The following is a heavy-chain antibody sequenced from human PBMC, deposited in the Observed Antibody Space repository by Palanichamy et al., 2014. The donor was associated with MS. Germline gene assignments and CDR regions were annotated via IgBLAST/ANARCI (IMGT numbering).Heavy chain of an antibody. Sequence: QVRLVQSGPEVQKPGASVTVSCKTSGYIFTGHYIHWARQAPGQGLEWMGWINPNGGATRYAQNFQGRVAMTRDTSTRTASMELSSLRSDDTAVYYCARDAGDYHDDSNTPYNWLDPWGQGTLVTVAS. V-gene: IGHV1-2*02. CDR3: ARDAGDYHDDSNTPYNWLDP. J-gene: IGHJ5*02. D-gene: IGHD3-22*01. CDR1: GYIFTGHY. CDR2: INPNGGAT.